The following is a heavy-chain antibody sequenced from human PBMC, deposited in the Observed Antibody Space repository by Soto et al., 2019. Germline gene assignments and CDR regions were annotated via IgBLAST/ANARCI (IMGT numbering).Heavy chain of an antibody. CDR3: ARDGSGSYFLYYFDY. D-gene: IGHD1-26*01. CDR2: ISYDGSNK. CDR1: GFTFSSYA. J-gene: IGHJ4*02. V-gene: IGHV3-30-3*01. Sequence: PGGSLRLSCAASGFTFSSYAMHWVRQAPGKGLEWVAVISYDGSNKYYADSVKGRFTISRDNSKNTLYLQMNSLRAEDTAVYYCARDGSGSYFLYYFDYWGQGTLVTVSS.